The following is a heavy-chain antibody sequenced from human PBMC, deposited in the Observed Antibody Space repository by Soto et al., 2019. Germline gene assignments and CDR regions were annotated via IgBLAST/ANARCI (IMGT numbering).Heavy chain of an antibody. CDR1: GFTFSTSS. CDR2: ISGDGGAI. Sequence: EVQLLESGGGLVQPGGSLRLSCAASGFTFSTSSMSWVRQAPGKGLEWVSAISGDGGAIYYADSVKGRFTISRDNSRDTLYLQMNSLRAEDTARHLCAIGGRSTIGLDYWGQGTLISVSS. D-gene: IGHD5-12*01. CDR3: AIGGRSTIGLDY. V-gene: IGHV3-23*01. J-gene: IGHJ4*02.